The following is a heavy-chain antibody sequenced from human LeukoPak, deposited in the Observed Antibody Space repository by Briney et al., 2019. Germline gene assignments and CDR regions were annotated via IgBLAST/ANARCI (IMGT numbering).Heavy chain of an antibody. D-gene: IGHD7-27*01. CDR1: GGSISSGGYY. CDR3: ARKPSGDPDVFDI. V-gene: IGHV4-31*03. J-gene: IGHJ3*02. Sequence: SETLSLTCTVSGGSISSGGYYWSWIRQHPGKGLKWIGSIYYSGSTYYNPSLKSRVTISVDTSKNQFSLKLSSVTAADTAVYYCARKPSGDPDVFDIWGQGTLVTVSS. CDR2: IYYSGST.